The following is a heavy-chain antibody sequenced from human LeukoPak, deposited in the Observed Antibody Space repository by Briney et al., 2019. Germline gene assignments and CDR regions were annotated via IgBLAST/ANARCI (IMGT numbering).Heavy chain of an antibody. CDR2: IYTSGST. J-gene: IGHJ6*03. Sequence: SETLSLTCAVSGDSISSYYWNWIRQPAGKGLEWIGRIYTSGSTNYNPSLKSRVTMSIDTSKNQFSPNLSSVTAADTAVYYCAREAAAGRNYYYYMDVWGKGTTVTVSS. CDR1: GDSISSYY. D-gene: IGHD6-13*01. CDR3: AREAAAGRNYYYYMDV. V-gene: IGHV4-4*07.